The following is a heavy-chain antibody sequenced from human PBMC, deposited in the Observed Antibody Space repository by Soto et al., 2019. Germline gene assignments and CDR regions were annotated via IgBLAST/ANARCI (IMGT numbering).Heavy chain of an antibody. V-gene: IGHV4-4*07. J-gene: IGHJ6*04. CDR1: GGSISSYY. D-gene: IGHD2-15*01. CDR3: ARDSISGGETQSVYYYGMDG. Sequence: SETLSLICTVSGGSISSYYWSWIRQPAGKGLEWIGRIYTSGSTNYNPSLKSRVTMSVDTSKNQFSLKLSSVTAADTAAYYCARDSISGGETQSVYYYGMDGWGKGTTVTFSS. CDR2: IYTSGST.